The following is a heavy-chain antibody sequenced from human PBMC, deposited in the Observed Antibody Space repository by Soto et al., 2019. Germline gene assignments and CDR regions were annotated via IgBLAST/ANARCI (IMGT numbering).Heavy chain of an antibody. V-gene: IGHV3-30*18. CDR1: GFTFSSYG. D-gene: IGHD2-21*02. J-gene: IGHJ6*02. CDR2: ISYDGSNK. Sequence: QVQLVESGGGVVQPGRSLRLSCVASGFTFSSYGMHWVRQAPGKGLEWVAVISYDGSNKYYADSVKGRFTISRDNSKNTLYLQMNSLRAEDTALYYCAKDWDIVVVTAIRYGMDVWGQGTTVTVSS. CDR3: AKDWDIVVVTAIRYGMDV.